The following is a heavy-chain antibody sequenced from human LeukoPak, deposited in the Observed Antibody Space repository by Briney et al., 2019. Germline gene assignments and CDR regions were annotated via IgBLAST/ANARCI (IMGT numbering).Heavy chain of an antibody. CDR2: IRYDGSNK. Sequence: GGSLRLSCAAPGFTFSSYGMHWVRQAPGKGLEWVAFIRYDGSNKYYADSVKGRFTISRDNSKNTLYLQMNSLRAEDTAVYYCAKDRDVRYFDWLPQWTQPDRDYWGQGTLVTVSS. D-gene: IGHD3-9*01. CDR1: GFTFSSYG. CDR3: AKDRDVRYFDWLPQWTQPDRDY. V-gene: IGHV3-30*02. J-gene: IGHJ4*02.